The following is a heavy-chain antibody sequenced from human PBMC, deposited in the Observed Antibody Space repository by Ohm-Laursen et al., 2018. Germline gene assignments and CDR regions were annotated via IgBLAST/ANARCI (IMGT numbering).Heavy chain of an antibody. J-gene: IGHJ4*02. Sequence: SLRLSCAATGFTFSSYEMHWVRQAPGKGLEWVAVLSYDGSEKYYVDSVTGRFTISRDNSKNTLYLQMNSLRAEDTAVYYGAKEGKVWSGSRDYWGQGTLVTVSS. V-gene: IGHV3-30*18. CDR3: AKEGKVWSGSRDY. D-gene: IGHD3-3*01. CDR1: GFTFSSYE. CDR2: LSYDGSEK.